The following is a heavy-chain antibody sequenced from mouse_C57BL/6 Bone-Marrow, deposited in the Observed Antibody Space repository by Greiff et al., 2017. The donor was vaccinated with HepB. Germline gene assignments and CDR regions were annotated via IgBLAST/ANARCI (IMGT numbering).Heavy chain of an antibody. CDR1: GYTFTSYW. J-gene: IGHJ3*01. V-gene: IGHV1-72*01. D-gene: IGHD1-1*01. Sequence: VQLQQPGAELVKPWASVKLSCKASGYTFTSYWMHWVKQRPGRGLEWIGRIDPNSGGTKYNEKFKSKATLTVDKPSSTAYMQLSSLTSEDSAVYYCASSYYYGSSLFAYWGQGTLVTVSA. CDR2: IDPNSGGT. CDR3: ASSYYYGSSLFAY.